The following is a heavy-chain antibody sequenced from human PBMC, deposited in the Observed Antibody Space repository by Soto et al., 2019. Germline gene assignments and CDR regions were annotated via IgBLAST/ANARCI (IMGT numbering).Heavy chain of an antibody. CDR3: ARQRPTDGRWEFANYYGMDV. J-gene: IGHJ6*02. Sequence: SETLSLTCTVSGGSINSGGYYWTWVRQPPGKGLEWIGEIIHSESTKYNPSLKSRVTISVDTSKNQFSLKLSSVTAADTAVYYCARQRPTDGRWEFANYYGMDVWGQGTPVTVSS. V-gene: IGHV4-34*12. D-gene: IGHD1-26*01. CDR1: GGSINSGGYY. CDR2: IIHSEST.